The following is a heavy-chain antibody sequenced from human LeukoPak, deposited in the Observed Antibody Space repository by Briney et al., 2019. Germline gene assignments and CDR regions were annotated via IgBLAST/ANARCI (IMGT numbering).Heavy chain of an antibody. D-gene: IGHD3-10*01. CDR2: ISGSGDTT. V-gene: IGHV3-23*01. Sequence: GGSLRLSRAASGFTFTNYAISWVRQAPGKGLEWVSGISGSGDTTLYTDSVKGRFTISRDNSKNTLYLQMNSLRAEDTAVYYCARAVLLWFGEAPAFDYWGQGTLVTVSS. CDR1: GFTFTNYA. CDR3: ARAVLLWFGEAPAFDY. J-gene: IGHJ4*02.